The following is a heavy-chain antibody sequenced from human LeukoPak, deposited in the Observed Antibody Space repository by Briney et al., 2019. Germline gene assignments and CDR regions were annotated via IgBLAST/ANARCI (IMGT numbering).Heavy chain of an antibody. V-gene: IGHV4-39*01. CDR3: ARHDYDSSGHRRDYYFDY. Sequence: PSETLPITCTVSGGSITGSTYYWGWIRQPPGKGLEWIVSVIHSGTTYYNPSLRSRVTVSMDTSKKQFSLRLSSVTAADTAVYYCARHDYDSSGHRRDYYFDYWSQGTLVTVSS. J-gene: IGHJ4*02. CDR1: GGSITGSTYY. D-gene: IGHD3-22*01. CDR2: VIHSGTT.